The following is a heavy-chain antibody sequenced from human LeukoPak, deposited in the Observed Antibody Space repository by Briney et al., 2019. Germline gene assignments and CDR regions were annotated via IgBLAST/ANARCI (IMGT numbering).Heavy chain of an antibody. CDR2: ISGDGTAR. V-gene: IGHV3-74*01. CDR3: VRGRGSYGWFDP. Sequence: GGFLRLSCAASGFTSSSYWMHWVRQVPGKGLVWVSRISGDGTARNYADSVKGRFTISRDDAKNTVDLQMNSLRGEDTAVYYCVRGRGSYGWFDPWGQGTLVTVSS. J-gene: IGHJ5*02. D-gene: IGHD3-10*01. CDR1: GFTSSSYW.